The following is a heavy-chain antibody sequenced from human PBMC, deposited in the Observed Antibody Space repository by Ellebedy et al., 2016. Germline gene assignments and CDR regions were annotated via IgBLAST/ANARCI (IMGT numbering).Heavy chain of an antibody. Sequence: GESLKISXAASGFTFSSYSMNWVRQAPGKGLEWVSYISSSGSTIYYADSVKGRFTISRDNAKNSLYLQMNSLRAEDTAVYYCAREGMLLWFGNYYGMDVWGQGTTVTVSS. CDR1: GFTFSSYS. D-gene: IGHD3-10*01. CDR2: ISSSGSTI. J-gene: IGHJ6*02. V-gene: IGHV3-48*04. CDR3: AREGMLLWFGNYYGMDV.